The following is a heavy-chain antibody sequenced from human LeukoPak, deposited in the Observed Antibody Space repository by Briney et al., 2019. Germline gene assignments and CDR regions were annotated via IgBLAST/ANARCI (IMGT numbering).Heavy chain of an antibody. CDR2: IYYSGST. CDR1: GGSISSYY. D-gene: IGHD3-22*01. J-gene: IGHJ3*02. V-gene: IGHV4-59*08. Sequence: KPSETLSLTCTVSGGSISSYYWSWIRQPPGKGLEWSGYIYYSGSTNYNPSLKSRVTISVDTSKNQFSLKLSSVTAADTAVYYCARLTYYYDSSGYPPAFDIWGQGTMVTVSS. CDR3: ARLTYYYDSSGYPPAFDI.